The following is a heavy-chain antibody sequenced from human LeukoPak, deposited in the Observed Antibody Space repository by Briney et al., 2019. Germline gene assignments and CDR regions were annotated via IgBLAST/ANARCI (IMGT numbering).Heavy chain of an antibody. Sequence: GGSLRLSCAASGFTFSSYWMRWVRQAPGEGLEWVAKINQDGTEKAYVDSVRGRFTISRDNAKNSLFLQMNSLRAEDTAVYYCARGPLIAAAGTWWGQGTLVTVSS. CDR3: ARGPLIAAAGTW. CDR1: GFTFSSYW. CDR2: INQDGTEK. D-gene: IGHD6-13*01. V-gene: IGHV3-7*03. J-gene: IGHJ4*02.